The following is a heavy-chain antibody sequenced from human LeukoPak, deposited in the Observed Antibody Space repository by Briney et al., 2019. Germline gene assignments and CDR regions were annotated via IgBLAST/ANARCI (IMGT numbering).Heavy chain of an antibody. J-gene: IGHJ4*02. D-gene: IGHD1-26*01. Sequence: GGSLRLSCAASGFTFSSYAMSWVRQAPGKGLEWVSAISGSGGSTYYADSVKGRFTISRDNSKNTLCLQMNSLRAEDTAVYYCAKGREQALLWSDYWGQGTLVTVSS. CDR3: AKGREQALLWSDY. CDR1: GFTFSSYA. CDR2: ISGSGGST. V-gene: IGHV3-23*01.